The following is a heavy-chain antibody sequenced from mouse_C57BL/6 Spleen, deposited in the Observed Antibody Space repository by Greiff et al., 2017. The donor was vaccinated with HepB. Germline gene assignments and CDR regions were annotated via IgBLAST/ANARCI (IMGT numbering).Heavy chain of an antibody. J-gene: IGHJ4*01. D-gene: IGHD2-12*01. V-gene: IGHV1-26*01. CDR1: GYTFTDYY. Sequence: EVQLQQSGPELVKPGASVKISCKASGYTFTDYYMNWVKQSHGKSLEWIGDINPNNGGTSYNQKFKGKATLTVDKSSSTAYMELRSLTAEDSAVYYCARETTYADYAMDYWGQGTSVTVSS. CDR3: ARETTYADYAMDY. CDR2: INPNNGGT.